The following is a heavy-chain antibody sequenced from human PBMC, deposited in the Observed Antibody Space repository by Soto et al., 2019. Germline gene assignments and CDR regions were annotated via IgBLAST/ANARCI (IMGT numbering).Heavy chain of an antibody. V-gene: IGHV1-69*08. CDR2: IIPILGIA. CDR3: ARDGSGG. J-gene: IGHJ6*02. Sequence: QVQLVQSGAEVKKPGSSVKVSCKASGGTFSSYTISWVRQAPGQGLEWLGRIIPILGIANYAQKIQGRVTITEDKSTSTAYMELSSLRSEYTSLYYCARDGSGGWGQGTTVIVSS. CDR1: GGTFSSYT. D-gene: IGHD3-10*01.